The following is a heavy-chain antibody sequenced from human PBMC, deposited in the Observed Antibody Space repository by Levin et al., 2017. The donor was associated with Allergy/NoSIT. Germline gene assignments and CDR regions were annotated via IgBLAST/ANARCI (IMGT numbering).Heavy chain of an antibody. CDR2: IYDNDTP. J-gene: IGHJ6*03. CDR1: GFTVSSKY. Sequence: RPGGSLRLSCAASGFTVSSKYMSWVRQAPGKGLEWVSIIYDNDTPDYIDSVKGRFTISRDNSKNALYLQMDRLRAEDTAVYYCARWAFFYGSGSFTYIDVWGTGTTVTVSS. D-gene: IGHD3-10*01. V-gene: IGHV3-53*01. CDR3: ARWAFFYGSGSFTYIDV.